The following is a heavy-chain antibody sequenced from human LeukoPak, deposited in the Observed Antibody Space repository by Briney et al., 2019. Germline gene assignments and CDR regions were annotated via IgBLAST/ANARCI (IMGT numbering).Heavy chain of an antibody. D-gene: IGHD6-6*01. V-gene: IGHV1-69*13. CDR2: IIPIFGTA. CDR3: ARGVRRVAARPTSGAFDI. CDR1: GGTFSSYA. Sequence: SVKVSCKASGGTFSSYAISWVRQSPGQGLEWMGGIIPIFGTANCAQKFQGRVTITADESTSTAYMELSSLRSEDTAVYYCARGVRRVAARPTSGAFDIWGQGTMVTVSS. J-gene: IGHJ3*02.